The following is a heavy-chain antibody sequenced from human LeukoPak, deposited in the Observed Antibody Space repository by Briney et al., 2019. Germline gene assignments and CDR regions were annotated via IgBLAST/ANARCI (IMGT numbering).Heavy chain of an antibody. CDR1: GGSFSGYY. Sequence: SETLSLTCAVYGGSFSGYYWSWIRQPPGKGLGWIGEINHSGSTNYNPSLKSRVTISVDTSKNQFSLKLSSVTAADTAVYYCARARGLYYYGSGSYLDYWGQGTLVPVSS. J-gene: IGHJ4*02. CDR3: ARARGLYYYGSGSYLDY. CDR2: INHSGST. V-gene: IGHV4-34*01. D-gene: IGHD3-10*01.